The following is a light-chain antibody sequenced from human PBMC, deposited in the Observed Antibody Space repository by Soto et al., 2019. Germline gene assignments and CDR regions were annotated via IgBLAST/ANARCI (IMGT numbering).Light chain of an antibody. Sequence: QSALTQPASVSGSPGQSITISCTGTSSDVGGYNYVSWYQQHPGKAPKLMIYEVSNRPSWVSNRFSGSKSGNTASLTISGLQAEDEADYYCTTYTSSSTDADVVFCGGTKLTVL. CDR2: EVS. CDR1: SSDVGGYNY. CDR3: TTYTSSSTDADVV. J-gene: IGLJ2*01. V-gene: IGLV2-14*01.